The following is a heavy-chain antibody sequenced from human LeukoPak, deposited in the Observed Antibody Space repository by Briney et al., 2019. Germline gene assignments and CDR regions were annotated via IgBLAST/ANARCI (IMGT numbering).Heavy chain of an antibody. J-gene: IGHJ4*02. CDR3: ARIYDILTGYSLGY. V-gene: IGHV3-21*01. CDR1: GFTFSSYG. CDR2: ISSSSSYI. D-gene: IGHD3-9*01. Sequence: GGSLRLSCAASGFTFSSYGMSWVRQAPGKGLEWVSSISSSSSYIYYADSVKGRFTISRDNAKNSLYLQMNSLRAEDTAVYYCARIYDILTGYSLGYWGQGTLATVSS.